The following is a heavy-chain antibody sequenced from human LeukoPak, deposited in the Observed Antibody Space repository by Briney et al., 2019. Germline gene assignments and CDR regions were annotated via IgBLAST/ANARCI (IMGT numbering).Heavy chain of an antibody. V-gene: IGHV3-7*01. CDR1: GFTPSSNW. CDR2: IKQDGSEK. CDR3: AGGNGFIIVY. J-gene: IGHJ4*02. D-gene: IGHD2-8*01. Sequence: PGGSLRLSCAASGFTPSSNWMNWVRQAPGKGLEWVAIIKQDGSEKYYVDSVKGRFTISRDNAKNSLSLQMDSLRAEDTAVYYCAGGNGFIIVYWGQGTLVTVSS.